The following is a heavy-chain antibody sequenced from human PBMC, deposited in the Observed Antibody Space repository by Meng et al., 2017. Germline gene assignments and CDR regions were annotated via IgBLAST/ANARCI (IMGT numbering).Heavy chain of an antibody. V-gene: IGHV3-49*04. D-gene: IGHD3-22*01. CDR3: TRDGGNADYYDSSGRF. Sequence: GESLKISCTASGFTFGDYAMSWVRQAPGKGLEWVGFIRSKAYGGTTEYAASVKGRPTISRDDSKSIAYLQMNSLKTEDTAVYYCTRDGGNADYYDSSGRFWGQGTLVTVSS. CDR1: GFTFGDYA. J-gene: IGHJ4*02. CDR2: IRSKAYGGTT.